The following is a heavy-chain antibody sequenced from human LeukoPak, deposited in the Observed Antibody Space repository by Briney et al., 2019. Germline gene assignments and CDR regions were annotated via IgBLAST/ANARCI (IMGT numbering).Heavy chain of an antibody. CDR3: ASTYYYGSGGLDP. V-gene: IGHV4-61*02. Sequence: SETLSLTCTVSGDSISSGDYYWSWIRQPAGKGLEWIGRIYTSGSTNYNPSLKSRVTMSVDTSKNQFSLKLSSVTAADTAVYYCASTYYYGSGGLDPWGQGTLVTVSS. CDR2: IYTSGST. CDR1: GDSISSGDYY. J-gene: IGHJ5*02. D-gene: IGHD3-10*01.